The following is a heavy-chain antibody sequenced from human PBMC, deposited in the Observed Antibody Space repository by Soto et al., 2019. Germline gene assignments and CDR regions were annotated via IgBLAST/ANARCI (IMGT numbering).Heavy chain of an antibody. V-gene: IGHV3-33*01. Sequence: QVQLVESGGGVVQPGRSLRLSCAASGFTFSSYGMHWVRQAPGKGLEWVAVIWYDGSNKYYADSVKGRFTISRDNSKNTLYLQMNSLRAEDTAVYYGARDNGYGGIYYFDYWGQGTLVTVSS. CDR1: GFTFSSYG. D-gene: IGHD4-17*01. CDR2: IWYDGSNK. CDR3: ARDNGYGGIYYFDY. J-gene: IGHJ4*02.